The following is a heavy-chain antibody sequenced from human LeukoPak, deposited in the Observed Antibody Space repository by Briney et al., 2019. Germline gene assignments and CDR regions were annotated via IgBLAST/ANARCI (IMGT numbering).Heavy chain of an antibody. CDR3: CRSGNWNDWEGFDY. D-gene: IGHD1-1*01. CDR2: ISYDGSNK. CDR1: GFTFSSYG. V-gene: IGHV3-30*03. J-gene: IGHJ4*02. Sequence: PGRSLRLSCAASGFTFSSYGMHWVRQAPGKGLEWVAVISYDGSNKYYADSVKGRFTISRDNSKNTLYLQMNSLRAEDTAVYYCCRSGNWNDWEGFDYWGQGTLVTVSS.